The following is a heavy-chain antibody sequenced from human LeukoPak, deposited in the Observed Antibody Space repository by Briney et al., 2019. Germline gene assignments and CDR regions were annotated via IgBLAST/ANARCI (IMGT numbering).Heavy chain of an antibody. CDR2: ISSSSSYI. Sequence: PGGSLRLSCAASGFTFSSYSMNWVRQAPGKGLEWVSSISSSSSYIYYADSVKGGCTISRDTAKNSLYLQKNSLRAEDTAVYYCAREGYCSGGSCPYYFDYWAREPWSPSPQ. V-gene: IGHV3-21*01. CDR1: GFTFSSYS. J-gene: IGHJ4*02. D-gene: IGHD2-15*01. CDR3: AREGYCSGGSCPYYFDY.